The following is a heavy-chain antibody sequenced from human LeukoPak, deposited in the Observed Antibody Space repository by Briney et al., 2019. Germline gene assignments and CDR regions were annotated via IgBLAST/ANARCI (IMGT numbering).Heavy chain of an antibody. CDR2: ISYDGSNK. V-gene: IGHV3-30*18. D-gene: IGHD3-10*01. Sequence: GGSLRLSCAASGFTFSSYGMHWVRQAPGKGLEWVAVISYDGSNKYYADSVKGRFTISRDNSKNTLYLQMNSLRAEDTAVYYCAKELWFGELAFDYWGQGTLVIVSS. CDR3: AKELWFGELAFDY. J-gene: IGHJ4*02. CDR1: GFTFSSYG.